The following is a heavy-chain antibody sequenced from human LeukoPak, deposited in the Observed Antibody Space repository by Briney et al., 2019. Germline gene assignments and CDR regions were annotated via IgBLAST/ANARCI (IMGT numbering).Heavy chain of an antibody. Sequence: SETLSLTCAVYGGSFSGYYWSWIRQPPGKGLEWIGEINHSGSTNYNPSLKSRVTISVDTSKNQFSLKLSSVTAADTAVYYCARHADDFWSGWPADYFDYSGQGTLVTVSS. CDR1: GGSFSGYY. V-gene: IGHV4-34*01. CDR2: INHSGST. CDR3: ARHADDFWSGWPADYFDY. J-gene: IGHJ4*02. D-gene: IGHD3-3*01.